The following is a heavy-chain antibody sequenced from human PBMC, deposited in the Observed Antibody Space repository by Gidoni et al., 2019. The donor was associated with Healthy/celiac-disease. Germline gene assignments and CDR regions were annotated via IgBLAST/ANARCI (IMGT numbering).Heavy chain of an antibody. J-gene: IGHJ6*02. V-gene: IGHV3-21*01. CDR2: ISSSGSTI. CDR3: ARDKDIVVVPAAYYYYYGMDV. D-gene: IGHD2-2*01. CDR1: GFPLSSYS. Sequence: EVQLVESAGGLVQPRWSLSPSCAASGFPLSSYSMNCGSQPPGKGLEWVSSISSSGSTIYYADSVKGRFTISRDNAKNSLYLQMNSLRAEDTAVYYCARDKDIVVVPAAYYYYYGMDVWGQGTTVTVSS.